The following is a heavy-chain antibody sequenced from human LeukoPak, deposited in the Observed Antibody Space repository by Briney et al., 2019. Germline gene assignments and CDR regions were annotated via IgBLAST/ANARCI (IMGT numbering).Heavy chain of an antibody. Sequence: GGSLTLSCAASGFTFSSYAMSWVRQAPGKGLEWVSAISGSGGSTYYADSVKGRFTISRDNSKNTLYLQMNSLRAEDTAVYYCAKDKYSGSYLSLDPRGQGTLVTVSS. CDR2: ISGSGGST. J-gene: IGHJ5*02. CDR3: AKDKYSGSYLSLDP. V-gene: IGHV3-23*01. CDR1: GFTFSSYA. D-gene: IGHD1-26*01.